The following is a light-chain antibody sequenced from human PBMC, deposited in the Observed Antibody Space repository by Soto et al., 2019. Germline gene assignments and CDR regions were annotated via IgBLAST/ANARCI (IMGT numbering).Light chain of an antibody. J-gene: IGKJ4*01. CDR1: QSISSW. Sequence: DIQMTQSPSTLSASVGDRVTITCRASQSISSWLAWYQQKPGKVPKLLIYDASTLESGVPSRFSGSGSWTEFTLTISSLQPDDFATYYCQQYNNYMLTFGGGTKVEIK. CDR3: QQYNNYMLT. V-gene: IGKV1-5*01. CDR2: DAS.